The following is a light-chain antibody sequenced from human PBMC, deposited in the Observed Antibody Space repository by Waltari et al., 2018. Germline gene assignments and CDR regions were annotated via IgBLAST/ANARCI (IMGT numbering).Light chain of an antibody. CDR1: VSDIVPYNY. J-gene: IGLJ3*02. V-gene: IGLV2-14*03. CDR2: ALS. Sequence: QSALTQPASVSGSPGQSITISCTGTVSDIVPYNYVSLYQQHLGRAPQLILDALSDRPAVVAKRFAGSKAGHTASLTISVLHAEDEADYYCSSDTRRRTWLFGGGTKVTVL. CDR3: SSDTRRRTWL.